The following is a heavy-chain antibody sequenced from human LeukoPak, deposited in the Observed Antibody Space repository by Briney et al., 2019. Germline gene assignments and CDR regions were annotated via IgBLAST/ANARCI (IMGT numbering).Heavy chain of an antibody. CDR3: AREAYDILTGYRSYWYFDL. J-gene: IGHJ2*01. V-gene: IGHV3-11*05. CDR1: GFTFGDYT. D-gene: IGHD3-9*01. Sequence: PGGSLRLSCTASGFTFGDYTMSWIRQAPGKGLEWVSYISSSSLYTNYADSVKGRFTISRDNAKNSLYLQMNSLRAEDTAVYYCAREAYDILTGYRSYWYFDLWGRGTLVTVSS. CDR2: ISSSSLYT.